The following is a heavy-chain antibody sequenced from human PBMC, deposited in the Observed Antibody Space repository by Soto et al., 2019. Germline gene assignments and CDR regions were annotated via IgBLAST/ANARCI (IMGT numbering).Heavy chain of an antibody. CDR2: INSDGSST. CDR1: GFTFSSYW. CDR3: QTLSYSDGMDV. J-gene: IGHJ6*02. V-gene: IGHV3-74*01. D-gene: IGHD2-15*01. Sequence: GGSLRLSCAASGFTFSSYWMHWVRQAPGKGLVWVSRINSDGSSTSYADSVKGRFTISRDNAKNTLYLQMNSLRAEDTAVYYCQTLSYSDGMDVWGQGTTVTVS.